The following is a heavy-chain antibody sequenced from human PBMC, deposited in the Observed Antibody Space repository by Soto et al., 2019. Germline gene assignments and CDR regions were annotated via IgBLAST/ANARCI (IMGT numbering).Heavy chain of an antibody. CDR2: IIPIFGTA. CDR3: ASGALGGAFDI. CDR1: GGTFSSYA. J-gene: IGHJ3*02. Sequence: ASVKVSCKASGGTFSSYAISWVRQAPGQGLEWMGGIIPIFGTANYAQKFQGRVTITADESTSTAYMGLSSLRSEDTAVYYCASGALGGAFDIWGQGTMVTVSS. V-gene: IGHV1-69*13. D-gene: IGHD3-16*01.